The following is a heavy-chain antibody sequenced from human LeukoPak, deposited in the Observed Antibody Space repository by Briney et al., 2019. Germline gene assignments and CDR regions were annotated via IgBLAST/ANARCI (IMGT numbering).Heavy chain of an antibody. V-gene: IGHV1-2*02. CDR3: ARDRPGTAYTYGMDV. Sequence: ASVKVSCKASGYTFTGHYMHWVRQAPGQGLEWMGWINPNSGGTNYAQKFQGRVTMTRDTSISTAYMELSRLRSDDTAVYYCARDRPGTAYTYGMDVWGQGTTVTVSS. CDR1: GYTFTGHY. J-gene: IGHJ6*02. CDR2: INPNSGGT. D-gene: IGHD1-1*01.